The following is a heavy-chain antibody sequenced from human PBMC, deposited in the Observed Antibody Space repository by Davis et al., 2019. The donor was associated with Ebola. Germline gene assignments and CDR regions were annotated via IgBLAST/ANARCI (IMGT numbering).Heavy chain of an antibody. D-gene: IGHD4-17*01. J-gene: IGHJ6*02. CDR2: INHSGST. Sequence: SETLSLTCTVSGGSISSSSYYWGWIRQPPGKGLEWIGEINHSGSTNYNPSLKSRVTISVDTSKNQFSLKLSSVTAADTAVYYCARIYGDEIYYYYGMDVWGQGTTVTVSS. CDR3: ARIYGDEIYYYYGMDV. V-gene: IGHV4-39*07. CDR1: GGSISSSSYY.